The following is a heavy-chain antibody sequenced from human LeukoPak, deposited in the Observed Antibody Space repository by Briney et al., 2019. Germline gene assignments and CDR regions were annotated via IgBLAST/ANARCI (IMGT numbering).Heavy chain of an antibody. Sequence: ASVKVSCRASGYTFTSYGISWVRQAPGQGLEWMGWISAYNGNTNYAQKLQGRVTMTTDTSTSTAYMELRSLRSDDTAVYYCACLSPATYSSSHDYWGQGTLVTVTS. CDR3: ACLSPATYSSSHDY. D-gene: IGHD6-13*01. CDR1: GYTFTSYG. J-gene: IGHJ4*02. V-gene: IGHV1-18*04. CDR2: ISAYNGNT.